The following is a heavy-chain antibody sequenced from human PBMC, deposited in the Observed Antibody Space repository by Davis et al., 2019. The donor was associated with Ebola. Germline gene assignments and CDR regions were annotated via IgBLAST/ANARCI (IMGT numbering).Heavy chain of an antibody. D-gene: IGHD3-10*01. J-gene: IGHJ6*02. V-gene: IGHV1-69*05. CDR3: ARDSFRELPV. Sequence: SVKVSCKASGGTFSSYAISWVRQAPGQGLEWMGGIIPIFGTANYAQKLQGRVTMTTDTSTSTAYMELRSLRSDDTAVYYCARDSFRELPVWGQGTTVTVSS. CDR2: IIPIFGTA. CDR1: GGTFSSYA.